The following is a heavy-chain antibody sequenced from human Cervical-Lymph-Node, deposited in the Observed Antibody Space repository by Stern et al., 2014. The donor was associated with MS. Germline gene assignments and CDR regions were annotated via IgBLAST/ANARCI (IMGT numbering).Heavy chain of an antibody. CDR1: GGSISSSNW. D-gene: IGHD2-15*01. CDR2: IYHSGST. V-gene: IGHV4-4*02. J-gene: IGHJ6*02. Sequence: VQLEESGPGLVKPSGTLSLTCAVSGGSISSSNWWSWVRQPPGKGLEWIGEIYHSGSTKYNPSLKSRVHISLNKSKNQFSLKLSSVTAADTAVYFCARTTGYCSGGSCSTGDYYYGMDVWGQGTTVTVSS. CDR3: ARTTGYCSGGSCSTGDYYYGMDV.